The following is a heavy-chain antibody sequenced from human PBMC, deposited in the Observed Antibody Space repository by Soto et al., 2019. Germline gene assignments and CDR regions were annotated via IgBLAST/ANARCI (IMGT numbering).Heavy chain of an antibody. J-gene: IGHJ6*02. CDR2: IIPMFGTA. D-gene: IGHD2-21*01. CDR1: QRTFTSYG. V-gene: IGHV1-69*13. CDR3: ARTPNHFIVALGESTHYYGLDV. Sequence: VAAVKVSCKASQRTFTSYGLSWVRQAPGQGLEWLGTIIPMFGTANYAQRFQGRVTITADEFTSTAYMELSSLTSEDTAVYFCARTPNHFIVALGESTHYYGLDVWGQGTPVTVSS.